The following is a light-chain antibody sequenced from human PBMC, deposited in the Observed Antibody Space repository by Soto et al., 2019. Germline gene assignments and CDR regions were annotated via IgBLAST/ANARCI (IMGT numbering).Light chain of an antibody. CDR3: SSYISTSTLVV. Sequence: QSALTQPASVSGSPGQSITISCTGTSSDVVGYNYVSWYQQHPGKAPKLMIYEVTNRPSGVSNRFSGSKSGNTASLTISGLQAEDEADYYCSSYISTSTLVVFGGGTKLTVL. V-gene: IGLV2-14*01. CDR1: SSDVVGYNY. CDR2: EVT. J-gene: IGLJ2*01.